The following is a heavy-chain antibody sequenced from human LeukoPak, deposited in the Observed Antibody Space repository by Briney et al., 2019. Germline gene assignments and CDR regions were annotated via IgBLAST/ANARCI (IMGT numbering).Heavy chain of an antibody. CDR1: GYTFSIYG. Sequence: AALKVSCKAPGYTFSIYGIRWVRQGPGQGLGRVGWIITYNGHTYYTQKFQGRHTMTTDTATSTAYMEQRSLRSDDTAVYYCAKTTVTSEDYFYYYLDVWGEGTTVSVSS. V-gene: IGHV1-18*01. D-gene: IGHD4-17*01. CDR2: IITYNGHT. CDR3: AKTTVTSEDYFYYYLDV. J-gene: IGHJ6*03.